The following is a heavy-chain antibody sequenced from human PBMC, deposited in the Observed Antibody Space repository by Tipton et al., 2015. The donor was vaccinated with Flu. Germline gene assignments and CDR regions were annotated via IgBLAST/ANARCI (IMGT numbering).Heavy chain of an antibody. CDR3: AREGRGVTMIVVVPRRRAFDI. J-gene: IGHJ3*02. D-gene: IGHD3-22*01. Sequence: SLRLSCAASGFTFDDYAMHWVRQAPGKGLEWVSGISWNSGSIGYADSVKGRFTISRDNAKNSLYLQMNSLRAEDTALYYCAREGRGVTMIVVVPRRRAFDIWDQGTMVTVSS. V-gene: IGHV3-9*01. CDR2: ISWNSGSI. CDR1: GFTFDDYA.